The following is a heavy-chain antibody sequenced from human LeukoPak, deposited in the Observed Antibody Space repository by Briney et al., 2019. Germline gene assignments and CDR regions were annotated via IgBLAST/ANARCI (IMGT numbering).Heavy chain of an antibody. CDR2: IYYSGST. CDR1: GGSINSSSYY. J-gene: IGHJ5*02. CDR3: ARETTHYDFWSGYYHLNWFDP. Sequence: SETLSLTCTVSGGSINSSSYYWGWIRQPPGKGLEWIGSIYYSGSTYYNPSLKSRVTISVDTSKNQFSLKLSSVTAADTAVYYCARETTHYDFWSGYYHLNWFDPWGQGTLVTVSS. V-gene: IGHV4-39*07. D-gene: IGHD3-3*01.